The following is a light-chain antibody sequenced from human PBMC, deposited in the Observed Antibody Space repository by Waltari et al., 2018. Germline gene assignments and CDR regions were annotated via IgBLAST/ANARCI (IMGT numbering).Light chain of an antibody. Sequence: QSALTQPASVSGSPGQSITISCTGTSSDVGGYNYVSWYQQHPGKAPKLMIYDVSNRPSGVSNRFSGSKSGNTASLTISGPQAEDEADYYCSSYTSSNTLGFGTGTKVTVL. CDR3: SSYTSSNTLG. CDR2: DVS. J-gene: IGLJ1*01. CDR1: SSDVGGYNY. V-gene: IGLV2-14*03.